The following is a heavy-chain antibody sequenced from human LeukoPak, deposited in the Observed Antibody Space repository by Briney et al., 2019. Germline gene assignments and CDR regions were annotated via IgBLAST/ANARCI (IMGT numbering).Heavy chain of an antibody. CDR1: GFTFSSYG. CDR2: ISYNGNNK. CDR3: AKDRSSSWSFDY. J-gene: IGHJ4*02. D-gene: IGHD6-13*01. V-gene: IGHV3-30*18. Sequence: PGGSLRLSCAASGFTFSSYGMHWVRQAPSKGLEWVAVISYNGNNKEYADSVKGRFTISRDNSKNTLYLQMNSLRAEDTAVYYCAKDRSSSWSFDYWGLGTLVTVSS.